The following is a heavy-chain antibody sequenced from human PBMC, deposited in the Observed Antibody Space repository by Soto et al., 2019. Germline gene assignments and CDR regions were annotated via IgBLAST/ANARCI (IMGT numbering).Heavy chain of an antibody. Sequence: TGGSLRLSCAASGFTFDDYAMHWVRQAPGKGLEWVSGISWNSGSIGYADSVKGRFTISRDNAKNSLYLQMNSLRAEDTALYYCAKDNLNPGYSSSWFVRPIWGQGTLATVSS. CDR3: AKDNLNPGYSSSWFVRPI. CDR1: GFTFDDYA. J-gene: IGHJ4*02. D-gene: IGHD6-13*01. CDR2: ISWNSGSI. V-gene: IGHV3-9*01.